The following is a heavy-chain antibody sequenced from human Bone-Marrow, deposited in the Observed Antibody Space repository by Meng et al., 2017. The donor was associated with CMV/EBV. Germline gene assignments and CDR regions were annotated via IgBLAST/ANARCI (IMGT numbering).Heavy chain of an antibody. CDR2: IYSGGST. D-gene: IGHD3-10*01. CDR3: AKSLAMVRGVIGVDY. J-gene: IGHJ4*02. V-gene: IGHV3-53*01. Sequence: GESLKISCAASGFTVSSNYMSWVRQAPGKGLEWVSVIYSGGSTYYADSVKGRFTISRDNSKNTLNLQMNSLRAEDTAVYYRAKSLAMVRGVIGVDYWGQGTLVTVSS. CDR1: GFTVSSNY.